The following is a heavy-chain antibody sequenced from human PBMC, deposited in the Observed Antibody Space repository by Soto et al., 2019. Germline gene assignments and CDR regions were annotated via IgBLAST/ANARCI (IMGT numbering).Heavy chain of an antibody. D-gene: IGHD3-16*01. Sequence: EVQLVESGGGLVQPGGSLRLSCAASGFTFSRYSMNWVRQAPGKGLGWVSYISDSSSTKYYADAVKGRFTISRDNAKNSLYLQMNSLRDEDTAVYSCARVGRGLGGYYHNGMDVWGLGTTVTVSS. J-gene: IGHJ6*02. CDR2: ISDSSSTK. CDR1: GFTFSRYS. V-gene: IGHV3-48*02. CDR3: ARVGRGLGGYYHNGMDV.